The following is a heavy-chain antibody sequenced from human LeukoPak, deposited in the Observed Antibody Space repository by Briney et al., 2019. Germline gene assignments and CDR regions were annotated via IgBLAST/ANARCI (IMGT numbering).Heavy chain of an antibody. V-gene: IGHV1-18*01. Sequence: ASVKVSSTVSGYTFTGYGISWVRQAPGQGLEWMGWISGYNGNTSYPQKFQDRVTMTTDTSTNTAYMELRSLRSDDTAVFYCARDRVGGTDYYYYYGMDVWGQGTTVTVSS. J-gene: IGHJ6*02. D-gene: IGHD6-19*01. CDR3: ARDRVGGTDYYYYYGMDV. CDR2: ISGYNGNT. CDR1: GYTFTGYG.